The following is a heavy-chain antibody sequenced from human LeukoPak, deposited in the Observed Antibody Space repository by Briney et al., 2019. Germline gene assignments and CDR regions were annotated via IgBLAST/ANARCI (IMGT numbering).Heavy chain of an antibody. Sequence: QPGGSLRLSCAASGFTFSSYERNWVRQAPGKGLEWVSYISSGGTTIYYADSMKGRFTLSRDNAKNSLYLQMNSLRAEDTAVYYCAREYYYGSGSGDAFDIWGQGTMVTVSS. CDR2: ISSGGTTI. J-gene: IGHJ3*02. CDR1: GFTFSSYE. V-gene: IGHV3-48*03. CDR3: AREYYYGSGSGDAFDI. D-gene: IGHD3-10*01.